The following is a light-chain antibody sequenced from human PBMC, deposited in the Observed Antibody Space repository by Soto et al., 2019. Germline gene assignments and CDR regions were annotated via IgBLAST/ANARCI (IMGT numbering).Light chain of an antibody. CDR2: GAS. V-gene: IGKV3D-15*01. J-gene: IGKJ1*01. Sequence: EIVLTQSPATLSLSPGERATLSCRASQSVTGAFLAWYQQRPGQAPRLLIYGASRRATAIPDRFSGSGSGTEFTLTISSLQSEDFAVYYCQQYNNWPRTFGQGTKVDIK. CDR1: QSVTGA. CDR3: QQYNNWPRT.